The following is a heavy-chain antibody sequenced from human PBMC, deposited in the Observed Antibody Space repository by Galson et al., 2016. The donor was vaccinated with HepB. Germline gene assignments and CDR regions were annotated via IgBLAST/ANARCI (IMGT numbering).Heavy chain of an antibody. D-gene: IGHD2-2*01. CDR1: GYNFTSDD. CDR3: ARADLRGYCSSTTCYGDGMDV. V-gene: IGHV1-8*01. Sequence: SVKVSCKASGYNFTSDDIVWVRQGTRQGLEWMGWMNPNTEKAVYAEKFQGRVTMTRNTSIRTAYMELRSLRSEDTAVYYCARADLRGYCSSTTCYGDGMDVWGQGTTVTVSS. CDR2: MNPNTEKA. J-gene: IGHJ6*02.